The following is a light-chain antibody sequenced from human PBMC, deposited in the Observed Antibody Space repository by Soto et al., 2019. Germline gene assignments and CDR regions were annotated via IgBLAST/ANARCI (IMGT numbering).Light chain of an antibody. CDR1: QSVSGY. V-gene: IGKV1-8*01. Sequence: AIQMTQSPASVSASPGDRVTITCRASQSVSGYLAWYQQKPGGAPKLLIYSASTLQSGVPSRFSGSGFGTDFTLAISGLQSEDSAVYYCHQYNSWPRGTFGPGTKVEIK. J-gene: IGKJ3*01. CDR3: HQYNSWPRGT. CDR2: SAS.